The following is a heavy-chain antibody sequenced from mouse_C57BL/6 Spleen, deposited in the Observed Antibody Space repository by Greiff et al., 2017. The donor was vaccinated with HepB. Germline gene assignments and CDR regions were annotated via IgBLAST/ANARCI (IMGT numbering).Heavy chain of an antibody. J-gene: IGHJ2*01. V-gene: IGHV1-19*01. CDR2: INPYNGGT. CDR1: GYTFTDYY. D-gene: IGHD1-1*01. Sequence: VQLKQSGPVLVKPGASVKMSCKASGYTFTDYYMNWVKQSHGKSLEWIGVINPYNGGTSYNQKFKGKATLTVDKSSSTAYMELNSLTSEDSAVYYCARETTVVYFDYWGQGTTLTVSS. CDR3: ARETTVVYFDY.